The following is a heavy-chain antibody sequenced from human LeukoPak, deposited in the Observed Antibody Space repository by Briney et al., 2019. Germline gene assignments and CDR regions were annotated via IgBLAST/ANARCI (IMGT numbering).Heavy chain of an antibody. CDR1: GFTFSSYG. CDR2: ISYDGSNK. D-gene: IGHD3-3*01. CDR3: AKDPRYYDFWSGYYSAFDY. Sequence: GRSLRLSCAASGFTFSSYGMHGGRQAPGKGLEWVAVISYDGSNKYYADSVKGRFTISRDNSKNTLYLQMNSLRGEDTGVYYCAKDPRYYDFWSGYYSAFDYWGQGTLSPSPQ. J-gene: IGHJ4*02. V-gene: IGHV3-30*18.